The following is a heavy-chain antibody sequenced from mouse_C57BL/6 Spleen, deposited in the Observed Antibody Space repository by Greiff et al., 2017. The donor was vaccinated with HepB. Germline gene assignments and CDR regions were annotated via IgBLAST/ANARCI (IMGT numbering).Heavy chain of an antibody. J-gene: IGHJ1*03. CDR2: IYPGDGDT. Sequence: VQLQQSGAELVKPGASVKISCKASGYAFSSYWMNWVKQRPGKGLEWIGQIYPGDGDTNYNGKFKGKATLTADKSSSTAYMQLSSLTSEDSAVYFCARSVYYYGSWYFDVWGTGTTVTVSS. V-gene: IGHV1-80*01. D-gene: IGHD1-1*01. CDR1: GYAFSSYW. CDR3: ARSVYYYGSWYFDV.